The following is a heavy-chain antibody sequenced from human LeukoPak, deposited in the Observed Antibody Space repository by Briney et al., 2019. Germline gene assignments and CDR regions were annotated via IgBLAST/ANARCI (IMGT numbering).Heavy chain of an antibody. CDR2: IRGDGDST. CDR1: GLTFRSNA. V-gene: IGHV3-23*01. D-gene: IGHD1-7*01. J-gene: IGHJ4*02. CDR3: SKVQELYDGVLES. Sequence: GGSLRLSCAASGLTFRSNALTWVRQAPGKGLEWVSTIRGDGDSTHYADSVKGRFTISRDSSKNTLHLEMNSLSAEDTAIYYCSKVQELYDGVLESWGRGTLVTVSS.